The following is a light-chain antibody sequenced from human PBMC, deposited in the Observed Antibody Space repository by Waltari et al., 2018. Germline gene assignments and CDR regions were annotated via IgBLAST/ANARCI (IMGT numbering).Light chain of an antibody. V-gene: IGKV3-20*01. J-gene: IGKJ2*01. Sequence: EIVLTQSPGPLSLSPGERATLSCRASQRLNIAYVAWYQHKSGQAPRLLIYGALYRAAGIPDRFSGSGSGTDFTLTISRLEPDDFAVYYCQQYDTSPATFGQGTKLEIK. CDR1: QRLNIAY. CDR2: GAL. CDR3: QQYDTSPAT.